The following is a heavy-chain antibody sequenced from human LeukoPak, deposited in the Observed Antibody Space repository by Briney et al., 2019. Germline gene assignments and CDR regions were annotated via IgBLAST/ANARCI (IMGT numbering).Heavy chain of an antibody. Sequence: SETLSLTCAVSGGSISSSNWWSWVRQPPGKGLEWIGEIYHSGSTNYNPSLKSRVTISVDKSKNQFSLKLSSVTAADTAVYYCARFFRDYDSSGYYFDYWGQGTLVTVSS. CDR2: IYHSGST. CDR3: ARFFRDYDSSGYYFDY. V-gene: IGHV4-4*02. D-gene: IGHD3-22*01. J-gene: IGHJ4*02. CDR1: GGSISSSNW.